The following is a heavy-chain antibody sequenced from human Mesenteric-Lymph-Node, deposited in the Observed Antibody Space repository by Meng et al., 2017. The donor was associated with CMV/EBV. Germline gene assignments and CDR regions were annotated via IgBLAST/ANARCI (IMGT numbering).Heavy chain of an antibody. CDR1: GYTFTGYY. V-gene: IGHV1-69*10. CDR2: VIPILDMS. D-gene: IGHD3-3*01. CDR3: AIFGVVVGFDQ. J-gene: IGHJ4*02. Sequence: SVKVSCKASGYTFTGYYMHWVRQAPGQGLEWMGRVIPILDMSDYAQNFQGRLTITADKSTDTAYMELSSLRSEDTAVYYCAIFGVVVGFDQWGQGTPVTVSS.